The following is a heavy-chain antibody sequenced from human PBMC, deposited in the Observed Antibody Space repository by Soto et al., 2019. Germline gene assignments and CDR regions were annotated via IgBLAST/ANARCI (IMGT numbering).Heavy chain of an antibody. CDR2: MNPNSGNT. Sequence: DSVKVSCKASGYTFTSYDINWVRQATGQGLEWMGWMNPNSGNTGYAQKFQGRVTMTRNTSISTAYMELSSLRSEDTAVYYCARGRLVRRREASGGVDPWGPGTLVTVS. D-gene: IGHD3-10*01. V-gene: IGHV1-8*01. CDR3: ARGRLVRRREASGGVDP. CDR1: GYTFTSYD. J-gene: IGHJ5*02.